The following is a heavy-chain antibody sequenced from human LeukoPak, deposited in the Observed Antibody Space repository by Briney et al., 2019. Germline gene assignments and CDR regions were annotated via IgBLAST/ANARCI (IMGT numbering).Heavy chain of an antibody. J-gene: IGHJ5*02. V-gene: IGHV4-61*02. CDR2: IYTSGST. CDR1: GVSISSGSYY. D-gene: IGHD3-10*01. CDR3: ARDLQERITMVRGVINNNWFDP. Sequence: SEALSLTCTVSGVSISSGSYYWSWIRQPAGKGLEWIGRIYTSGSTNYNPSLKSRVTISVDTSKNQFSLKLSSVTAADTAVYYCARDLQERITMVRGVINNNWFDPWGQGTLVTVSS.